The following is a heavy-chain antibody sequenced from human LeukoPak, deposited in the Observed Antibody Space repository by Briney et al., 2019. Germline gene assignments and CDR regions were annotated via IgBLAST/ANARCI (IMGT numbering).Heavy chain of an antibody. Sequence: SETLSLTCTVSGGSISSGGYYWSWIRQPPGKGLEWIGYIYHSGSTYYNPSLKSRVTISVDRSKNQFSLKLSSVTAADTAVYYCARALIVVVPAAPRGVNWFDPWGQGTLVTVSS. CDR2: IYHSGST. CDR3: ARALIVVVPAAPRGVNWFDP. CDR1: GGSISSGGYY. D-gene: IGHD2-2*01. V-gene: IGHV4-30-2*01. J-gene: IGHJ5*02.